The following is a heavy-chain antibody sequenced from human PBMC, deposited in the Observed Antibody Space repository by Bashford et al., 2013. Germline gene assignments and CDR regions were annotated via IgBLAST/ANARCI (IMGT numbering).Heavy chain of an antibody. J-gene: IGHJ3*02. Sequence: ASVKVSCKASGYTFTSYGISWVRQAPGQGLEWMGWISAYNGNTNYAQKLQGRVTMTTDTSTSTAYMELRSLRSDDTAVYYCARDRGWARSGSGLDAFDIVGPRDKWSPS. V-gene: IGHV1-18*01. D-gene: IGHD3-10*01. CDR3: ARDRGWARSGSGLDAFDI. CDR1: GYTFTSYG. CDR2: ISAYNGNT.